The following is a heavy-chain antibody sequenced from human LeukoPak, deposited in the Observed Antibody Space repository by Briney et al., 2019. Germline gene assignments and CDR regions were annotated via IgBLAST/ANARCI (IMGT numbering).Heavy chain of an antibody. V-gene: IGHV3-21*01. D-gene: IGHD3-9*01. CDR3: ARYRVTGYYAIGTPPFDY. J-gene: IGHJ4*02. Sequence: AGGSLRLLCAASGFIFCIYSMNGARHARGKGLVWVSYISSSSSYIYYADSVKGRFTISRDNAKNSLYLQMNSLRAEDTAVYYCARYRVTGYYAIGTPPFDYWGQGTLVTVSS. CDR1: GFIFCIYS. CDR2: ISSSSSYI.